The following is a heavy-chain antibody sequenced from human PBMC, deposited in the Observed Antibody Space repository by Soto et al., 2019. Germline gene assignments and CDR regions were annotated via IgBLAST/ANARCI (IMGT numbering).Heavy chain of an antibody. CDR3: ARGRRIFGVVIKGSYYFDY. J-gene: IGHJ4*02. CDR2: INHSGST. CDR1: GGSFSGYY. Sequence: SETLSLTCAVYGGSFSGYYWSWIRQPPGKGLEWIGEINHSGSTNYNPSLKSRVTISVDTSKNQFSLNLSSVTAADTAVYYCARGRRIFGVVIKGSYYFDYWGQGTLVTVSS. V-gene: IGHV4-34*01. D-gene: IGHD3-3*01.